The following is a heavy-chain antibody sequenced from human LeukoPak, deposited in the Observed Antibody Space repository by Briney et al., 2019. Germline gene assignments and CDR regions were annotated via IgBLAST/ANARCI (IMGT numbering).Heavy chain of an antibody. CDR2: IYYSGGT. D-gene: IGHD2-21*02. CDR3: AREGRGAYCGGDCPSTFDY. V-gene: IGHV4-31*03. Sequence: SETLSLTCTVSGGSISSGGYYWSWIRQHPGKGLEWIGYIYYSGGTYYNPSLKSRVTISVDTSKNQFSLKLSSVTAADTAVYYCAREGRGAYCGGDCPSTFDYWGQGTLVTVSS. J-gene: IGHJ4*02. CDR1: GGSISSGGYY.